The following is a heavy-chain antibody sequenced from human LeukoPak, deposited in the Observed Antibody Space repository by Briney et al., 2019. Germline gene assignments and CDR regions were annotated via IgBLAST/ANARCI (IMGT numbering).Heavy chain of an antibody. CDR3: ARNLVGATTGTGRYYFDY. CDR1: GDSINSGDYY. CDR2: IYHSGST. D-gene: IGHD1-26*01. V-gene: IGHV4-30-2*01. J-gene: IGHJ4*02. Sequence: SQTLSLTCNVSGDSINSGDYYWSWIRQPPGKGLEWIGYIYHSGSTYYNPSLKSRVTISVDRSKNQFSLKLSSVTAADTAVYYCARNLVGATTGTGRYYFDYWGQGTLVTVSS.